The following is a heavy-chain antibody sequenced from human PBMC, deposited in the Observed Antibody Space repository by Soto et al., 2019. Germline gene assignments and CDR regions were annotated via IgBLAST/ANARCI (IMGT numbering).Heavy chain of an antibody. CDR2: ISAYNGNT. CDR1: GYTFTSYG. CDR3: ARDFDYYGSGSHTLGYGMDV. J-gene: IGHJ6*02. Sequence: ASVKVSCKASGYTFTSYGISWVRQAPGQGLKWMGWISAYNGNTNYAQKLQGRVAMTTDTSTSTAYMELRSLRSDDTAVYYCARDFDYYGSGSHTLGYGMDVWGQGTTVTVSS. D-gene: IGHD3-10*01. V-gene: IGHV1-18*01.